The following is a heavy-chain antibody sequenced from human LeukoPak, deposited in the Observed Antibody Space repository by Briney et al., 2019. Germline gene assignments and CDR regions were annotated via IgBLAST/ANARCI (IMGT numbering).Heavy chain of an antibody. CDR2: IWNAGTNT. CDR3: AGDTPPGGDYYFDY. J-gene: IGHJ4*02. Sequence: GGSLRLSCAASGFSFSTYGMHWVGQAPGKGLVWVPLIWNAGTNTYYADSVKGRFTISRDNSKNTLYLQMNSLRAEDTAVYYCAGDTPPGGDYYFDYWGQGTLVIVSS. CDR1: GFSFSTYG. D-gene: IGHD3-16*01. V-gene: IGHV3-33*01.